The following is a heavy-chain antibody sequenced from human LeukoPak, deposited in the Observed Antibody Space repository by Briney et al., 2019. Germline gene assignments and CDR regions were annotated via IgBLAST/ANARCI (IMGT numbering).Heavy chain of an antibody. J-gene: IGHJ3*02. CDR2: INTNTGNP. CDR3: ARSFDWLLVDAFDI. Sequence: ASVKVSCKASGYTFTSYAMNWVRQAPGQGLEWMGWINTNTGNPTYAQGFTGRFAFSLDTSVSTAYLQISSLKAEDTAVYYCARSFDWLLVDAFDIWGQGTMVTVSS. V-gene: IGHV7-4-1*02. D-gene: IGHD3-9*01. CDR1: GYTFTSYA.